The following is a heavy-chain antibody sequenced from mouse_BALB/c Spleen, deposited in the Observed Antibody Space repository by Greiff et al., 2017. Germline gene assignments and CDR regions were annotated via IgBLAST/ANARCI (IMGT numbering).Heavy chain of an antibody. Sequence: EVKLMESGGGLVKPGGSLKLSCAASGFTFSSYAMSWVRQTPEKRLEWVASISSGGSTYYPDSVKGRFTISRDNARNILYLQMSSLRSEDTAMYYCARGGYYGSRVYFDYWGQGTTLTVSS. CDR2: ISSGGST. V-gene: IGHV5-6-5*01. CDR3: ARGGYYGSRVYFDY. D-gene: IGHD1-1*01. CDR1: GFTFSSYA. J-gene: IGHJ2*01.